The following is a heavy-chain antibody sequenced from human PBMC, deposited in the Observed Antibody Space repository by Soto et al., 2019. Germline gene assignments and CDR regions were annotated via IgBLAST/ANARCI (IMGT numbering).Heavy chain of an antibody. CDR1: GFTFSTYS. CDR2: ISSSGSTI. CDR3: ARDLSILSSSGVY. D-gene: IGHD6-13*01. V-gene: IGHV3-48*04. Sequence: GGSLRLSCAASGFTFSTYSVNWVRQAPGKGLEWVSFISSSGSTIYYADSVKGRFTISRDNAKNSLYLQMNSLRAEDTAVYYCARDLSILSSSGVYWGQGTLVTVSS. J-gene: IGHJ4*02.